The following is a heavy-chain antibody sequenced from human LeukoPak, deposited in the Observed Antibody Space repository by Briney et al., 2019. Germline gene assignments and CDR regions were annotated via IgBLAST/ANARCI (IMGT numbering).Heavy chain of an antibody. CDR3: ARGPRRKAITMVRGVIGSHYYMDV. D-gene: IGHD3-10*01. CDR2: IKQDGSEK. Sequence: GGSLRLSCAASGFTFSSYWMSWVRQAPGKGLEWVANIKQDGSEKYYVDSVKGRFTISRDNSKNTLYLQMNSLRGEDTAVYYCARGPRRKAITMVRGVIGSHYYMDVWGKGTTVTVSS. V-gene: IGHV3-7*01. CDR1: GFTFSSYW. J-gene: IGHJ6*03.